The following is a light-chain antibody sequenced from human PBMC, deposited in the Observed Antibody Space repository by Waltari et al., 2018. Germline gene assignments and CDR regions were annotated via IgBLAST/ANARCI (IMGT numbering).Light chain of an antibody. CDR2: GNN. J-gene: IGLJ3*02. Sequence: QSILTQPTSVSGAPGQRVTISCTGSSSNIGAGHDVHWYQAFPGTAPKLLIYGNNKRPSGVPDRSAGSKPGSSASLAINGLQAEDEADYYCQSFDSNVRGGVVFGGGTKVTVL. CDR3: QSFDSNVRGGVV. V-gene: IGLV1-40*01. CDR1: SSNIGAGHD.